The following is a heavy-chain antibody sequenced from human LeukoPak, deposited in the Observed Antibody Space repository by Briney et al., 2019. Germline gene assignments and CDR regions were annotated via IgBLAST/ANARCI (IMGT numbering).Heavy chain of an antibody. J-gene: IGHJ4*02. CDR2: IKSKTDGGTT. V-gene: IGHV3-15*01. CDR1: GFTFSNAW. CDR3: TEAILTGYYRY. Sequence: GGSLRLSCAASGFTFSNAWMSWVRQAPGKGLEWVCRIKSKTDGGTTDYAAPVKGRFTISRGDSKNTLYLQMNSLKTEDTAVYYCTEAILTGYYRYWGQGTLVTVSS. D-gene: IGHD3-9*01.